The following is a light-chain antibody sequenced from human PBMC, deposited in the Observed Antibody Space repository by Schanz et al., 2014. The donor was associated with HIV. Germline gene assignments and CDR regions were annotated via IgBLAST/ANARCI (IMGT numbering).Light chain of an antibody. CDR1: QSVPRNL. CDR2: GAS. J-gene: IGKJ3*01. CDR3: QHYGSS. Sequence: EVLMTQSPGTLSLSPGERAALSCRASQSVPRNLLAWYQQKPGQAPRLLIYGASKRATGIPDRFIGGGSGTDFTLTINRLEPEDFAVYYCQHYGSSFGPGTKVDI. V-gene: IGKV3-20*01.